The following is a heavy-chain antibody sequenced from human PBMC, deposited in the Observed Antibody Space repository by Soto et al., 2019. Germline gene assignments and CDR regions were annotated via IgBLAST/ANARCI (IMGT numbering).Heavy chain of an antibody. CDR2: INHSGST. CDR3: ARGDSMYNWNYGRGLYYFDY. J-gene: IGHJ4*02. Sequence: SETLSLTCAVYGGSFSGYYWSWIRQPPGKGLEWIGEINHSGSTNYNPSLKSRVTISVATSKNQFSLKLSSVTAADTAVYYCARGDSMYNWNYGRGLYYFDYWGQGTLVTVSS. D-gene: IGHD1-7*01. CDR1: GGSFSGYY. V-gene: IGHV4-34*01.